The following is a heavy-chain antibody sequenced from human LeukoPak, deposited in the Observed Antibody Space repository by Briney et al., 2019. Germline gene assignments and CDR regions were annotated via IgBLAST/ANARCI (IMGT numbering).Heavy chain of an antibody. D-gene: IGHD6-19*01. V-gene: IGHV1-2*02. Sequence: GASVTVSCKASGYTLSDYYMNWVRQAPGQGLEWMGWINPNSGGTNYAQKFKGRVTMTRDPSVNTAYIEVTRLKSDDTAVYYCARERGAVAPLTPDAFDIWGQGTMVTVSP. J-gene: IGHJ3*02. CDR2: INPNSGGT. CDR3: ARERGAVAPLTPDAFDI. CDR1: GYTLSDYY.